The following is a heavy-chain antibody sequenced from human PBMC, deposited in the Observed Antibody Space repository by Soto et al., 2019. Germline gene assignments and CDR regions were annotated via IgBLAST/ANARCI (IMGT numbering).Heavy chain of an antibody. J-gene: IGHJ5*02. V-gene: IGHV1-18*01. Sequence: QVQLVQSGAEVKKPGASVKVSCKASGYTFTSYGISWVRQAPGPGLEWMGWISAYNGNTNYAQKLQGRVTRTTDTSTSTAYMELRSLRSDDTAVYYCARVVEMTTVTYNWFDPWGQGTLVTVSS. D-gene: IGHD4-17*01. CDR3: ARVVEMTTVTYNWFDP. CDR1: GYTFTSYG. CDR2: ISAYNGNT.